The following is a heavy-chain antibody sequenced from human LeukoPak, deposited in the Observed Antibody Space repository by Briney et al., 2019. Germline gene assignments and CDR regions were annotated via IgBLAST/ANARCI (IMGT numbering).Heavy chain of an antibody. CDR3: TMVRGVRLIDY. CDR2: IIPIFGTA. J-gene: IGHJ4*02. CDR1: GGTFSSYA. Sequence: SVKVSCKASGGTFSSYAISWVRQAPGQGLEWMGGIIPIFGTANYAQKFQGRVTITADESTSTTYMELSSLRSEDTAVYYCTMVRGVRLIDYWGQGTLVTVSS. D-gene: IGHD3-10*01. V-gene: IGHV1-69*13.